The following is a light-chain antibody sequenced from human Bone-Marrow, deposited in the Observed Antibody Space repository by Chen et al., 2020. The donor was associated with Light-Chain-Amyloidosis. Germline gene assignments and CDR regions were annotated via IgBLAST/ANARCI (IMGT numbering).Light chain of an antibody. CDR3: QQRSNWPLT. CDR2: DAS. J-gene: IGKJ4*01. Sequence: EIVLTQYPATLSLSRGERATLPCRASQTVGGYLAWYQQKPGQVPRLLIYDASIRVTGIPARFSGSGSGTEFTLTISSLEPEDFAVYYCQQRSNWPLTFGGGTKVEIK. V-gene: IGKV3-11*01. CDR1: QTVGGY.